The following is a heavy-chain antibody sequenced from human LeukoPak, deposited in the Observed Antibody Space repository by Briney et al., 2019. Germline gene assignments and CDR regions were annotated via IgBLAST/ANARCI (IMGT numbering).Heavy chain of an antibody. CDR1: GFTFRGSA. D-gene: IGHD6-13*01. J-gene: IGHJ4*02. V-gene: IGHV3-73*01. CDR2: IRSKADSYTT. CDR3: RAAADLNDY. Sequence: PGGSLRLSCAASGFTFRGSAMHWVRQASGKGLEWLGRIRSKADSYTTAYAASVKGRFIVSRDDSKNTAYLQMNSLKTEDTAVYYCRAAADLNDYWGQGTLVTVSS.